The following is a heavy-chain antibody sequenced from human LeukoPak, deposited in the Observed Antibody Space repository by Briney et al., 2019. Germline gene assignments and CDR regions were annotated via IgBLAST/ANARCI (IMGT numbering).Heavy chain of an antibody. D-gene: IGHD3-22*01. V-gene: IGHV1-2*02. CDR2: INPNSGGT. J-gene: IGHJ4*02. Sequence: ASVKVSCEASGYTFTGYYMHWVRQAPGQGLEWMGWINPNSGGTNYAQKFQGRVTMTRDTSISTAYMKLSRLRSDDTAVYYCARGSALITTIVVGVDYWGQGTLVTVSS. CDR1: GYTFTGYY. CDR3: ARGSALITTIVVGVDY.